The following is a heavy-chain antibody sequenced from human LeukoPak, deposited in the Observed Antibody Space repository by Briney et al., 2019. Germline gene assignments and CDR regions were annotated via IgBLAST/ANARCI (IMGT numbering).Heavy chain of an antibody. J-gene: IGHJ4*02. Sequence: QAGGSLRLSCAASGFTFSSYAMHWVRQAPGKGLEWVAVISYDGSNKYYADSVKGRFIISRDNSKNTLYLQMNSLRAEDTAVYYCARTIGVVIAPFDYWGQGTLVTVSS. V-gene: IGHV3-30-3*01. CDR3: ARTIGVVIAPFDY. D-gene: IGHD2-21*01. CDR2: ISYDGSNK. CDR1: GFTFSSYA.